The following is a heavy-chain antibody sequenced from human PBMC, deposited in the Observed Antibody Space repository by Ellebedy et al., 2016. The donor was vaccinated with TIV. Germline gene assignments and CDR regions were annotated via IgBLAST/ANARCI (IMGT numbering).Heavy chain of an antibody. D-gene: IGHD3-10*02. Sequence: GESLKISCAASGFTFSRYWMHWVRQAPGQGLVWVSCINSDGSITNYADSVKGRFTISRDNAKSTLYLQMNSLRAEDTAVYYCARIPTGIALYLEDYWGQGTRVTVSS. CDR1: GFTFSRYW. V-gene: IGHV3-74*01. CDR3: ARIPTGIALYLEDY. CDR2: INSDGSIT. J-gene: IGHJ4*02.